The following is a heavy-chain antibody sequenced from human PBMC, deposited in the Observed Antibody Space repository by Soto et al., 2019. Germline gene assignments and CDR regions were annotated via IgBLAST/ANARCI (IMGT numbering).Heavy chain of an antibody. CDR1: GYTFTSYY. CDR3: ARDMEAVGGVVIYRWFDP. D-gene: IGHD3-3*01. CDR2: INPSGGST. V-gene: IGHV1-46*01. Sequence: QVQLVQSGAEVKKPGASVKVSCKASGYTFTSYYMHWVRQAPGQGLEWMGIINPSGGSTSYAQKFQGRVTVTRDTSTSTVYMELSSLRSEDTAVYYCARDMEAVGGVVIYRWFDPWGQGTLVTVSS. J-gene: IGHJ5*02.